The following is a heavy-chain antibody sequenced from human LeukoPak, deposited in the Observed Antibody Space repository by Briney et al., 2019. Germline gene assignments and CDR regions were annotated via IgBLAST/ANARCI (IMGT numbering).Heavy chain of an antibody. D-gene: IGHD1-26*01. CDR2: IYYSGST. V-gene: IGHV4-59*01. J-gene: IGHJ4*02. CDR3: ARMSPRATEASFDY. CDR1: GGSISSYY. Sequence: SETLSLTCTVSGGSISSYYWSWIRQPPGKGLEWIGYIYYSGSTNYNPSLKSRVTISVDTSKNQFSLKLSSVTAADTAVYYCARMSPRATEASFDYWGQGTLVTVSS.